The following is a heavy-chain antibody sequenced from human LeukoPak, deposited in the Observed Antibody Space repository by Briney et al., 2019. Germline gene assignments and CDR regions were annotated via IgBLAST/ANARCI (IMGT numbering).Heavy chain of an antibody. CDR2: IHPRDSST. J-gene: IGHJ4*02. CDR3: ARDLRGWNL. Sequence: ASVKVSCKASGYTFTGYYIHWVRQAPGQGPEWMGCIHPRDSSTTYAQKFQGRVTLTSDASINTAFLELTRLTSDDTAIYYCARDLRGWNLWAQGTLVTVSS. V-gene: IGHV1-2*02. D-gene: IGHD1-7*01. CDR1: GYTFTGYY.